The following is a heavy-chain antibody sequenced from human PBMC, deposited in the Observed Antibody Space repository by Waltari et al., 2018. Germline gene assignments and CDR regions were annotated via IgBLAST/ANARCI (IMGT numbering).Heavy chain of an antibody. CDR3: ARTYCTGGSCYNPFDH. V-gene: IGHV3-9*02. J-gene: IGHJ4*02. D-gene: IGHD2-15*01. CDR1: GFSSTDYA. Sequence: EVQLVESGGGLVQPGGSLRLSCVASGFSSTDYAMHWVRQAPGKGREWVSGISLNSADIGYADSVKGRFTISRDNAKNSLSLQMSSLRPEDTALYYCARTYCTGGSCYNPFDHWGQGTLVTVSS. CDR2: ISLNSADI.